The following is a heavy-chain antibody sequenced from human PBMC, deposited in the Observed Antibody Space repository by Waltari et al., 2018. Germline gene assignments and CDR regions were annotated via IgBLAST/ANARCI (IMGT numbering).Heavy chain of an antibody. CDR2: IYPGDSDT. CDR1: GYSFTSYW. V-gene: IGHV5-51*03. D-gene: IGHD3-10*01. J-gene: IGHJ4*02. CDR3: ARLAYGSVSYGWYFDY. Sequence: EVQLVQSGAEVKKPGESLKISCKGSGYSFTSYWIGWVRQMPGKGLEWMGIIYPGDSDTRYSLSFPGQVTISADKSLRTAYLQWSSLKASDTAMYYCARLAYGSVSYGWYFDYWGQVTLVTVSS.